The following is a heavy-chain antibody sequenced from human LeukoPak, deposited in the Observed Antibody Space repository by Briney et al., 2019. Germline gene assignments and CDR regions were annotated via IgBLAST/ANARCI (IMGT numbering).Heavy chain of an antibody. J-gene: IGHJ4*02. CDR3: ASQYSGYIYGDY. D-gene: IGHD5-12*01. Sequence: GGSLRLSCAASGFTFSSYAMHWVRQAPGKGLEWVAVISYDGSNKYYADSVKGRFTISGDNSKNTLYLQMNSLRTEDTAVYYCASQYSGYIYGDYWGQGTLVTVSS. CDR2: ISYDGSNK. CDR1: GFTFSSYA. V-gene: IGHV3-30-3*01.